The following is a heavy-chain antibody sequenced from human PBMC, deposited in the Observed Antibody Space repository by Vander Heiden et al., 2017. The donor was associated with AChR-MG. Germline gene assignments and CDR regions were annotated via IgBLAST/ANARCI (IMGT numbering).Heavy chain of an antibody. J-gene: IGHJ4*02. V-gene: IGHV4-4*07. D-gene: IGHD6-6*01. CDR2: IYSSGST. CDR1: GGSVSSYS. CDR3: ARDAYSRSSLDYFDY. Sequence: QVQLQESGPGLVKPSETLSLTCTVSGGSVSSYSWCWIRQPAGKGLEWIGRIYSSGSTNYNPSLKSRVTMSVDTSKNQFSLKLNSVTAADTAVYYCARDAYSRSSLDYFDYWGQGTLVTVSS.